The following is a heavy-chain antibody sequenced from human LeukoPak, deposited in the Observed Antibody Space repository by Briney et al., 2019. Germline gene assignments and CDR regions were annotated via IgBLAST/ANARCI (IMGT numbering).Heavy chain of an antibody. CDR3: ASPGCYASGSFCHYFDY. V-gene: IGHV4-59*05. CDR1: GFTFRNYG. D-gene: IGHD3-10*01. Sequence: PGGSLRLSCAASGFTFRNYGMHWVRQAPGKGLEWIGSIYYSGSTSYYNPSLKSRVIISVDTSKNQFSLKLSSVTAADTAMYYCASPGCYASGSFCHYFDYWGQGTMVTVSS. CDR2: IYYSGST. J-gene: IGHJ4*03.